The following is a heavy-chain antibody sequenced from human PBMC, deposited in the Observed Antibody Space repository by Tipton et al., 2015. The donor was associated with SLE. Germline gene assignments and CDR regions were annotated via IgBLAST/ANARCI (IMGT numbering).Heavy chain of an antibody. D-gene: IGHD2-15*01. CDR2: ISYDGSNK. CDR1: GFTFSSYA. V-gene: IGHV3-30*04. J-gene: IGHJ4*02. Sequence: SLRLSCAASGFTFSSYAMHWVRQAPGKGLEWVAVISYDGSNKYYADSVKGRFTISRDNSKNTLYLQMNSLRAEDTAAYYCAKDPQVVAASYYFDYWGQGTLVTVSS. CDR3: AKDPQVVAASYYFDY.